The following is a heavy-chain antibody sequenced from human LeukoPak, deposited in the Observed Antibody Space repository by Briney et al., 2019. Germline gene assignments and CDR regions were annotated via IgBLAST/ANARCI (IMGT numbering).Heavy chain of an antibody. D-gene: IGHD3-22*01. J-gene: IGHJ4*02. CDR1: GFTLNDYY. CDR3: ASAHSSSLAIDY. V-gene: IGHV3-11*01. Sequence: GGSLRLSCAASGFTLNDYYMSWIRQAPGKGLEWVSYIGSIDAAIYYADSVKGRFTISRDNAKNSLYLQMNSLRAEDTAVYYCASAHSSSLAIDYWGQGILVTVSS. CDR2: IGSIDAAI.